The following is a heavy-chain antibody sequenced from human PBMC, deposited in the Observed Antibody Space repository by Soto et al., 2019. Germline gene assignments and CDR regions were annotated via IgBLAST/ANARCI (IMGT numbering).Heavy chain of an antibody. J-gene: IGHJ1*01. CDR1: GATFSTHT. Sequence: QVPLVQSGAEVKKPGSSVKVSCRASGATFSTHTIIWVRQAPGQGLEWVGRIIPMLGIANYAQKFQGRVTITADKSTSTAYMELSSLRSEDTALYYCARDKDQLPTDWGQGTLVTVSS. D-gene: IGHD2-2*01. CDR2: IIPMLGIA. CDR3: ARDKDQLPTD. V-gene: IGHV1-69*02.